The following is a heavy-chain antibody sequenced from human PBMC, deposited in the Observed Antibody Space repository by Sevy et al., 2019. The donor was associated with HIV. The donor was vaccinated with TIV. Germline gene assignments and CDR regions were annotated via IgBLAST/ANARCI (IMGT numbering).Heavy chain of an antibody. V-gene: IGHV1-46*03. CDR2: INPSGGST. CDR3: ASTNYDILTGYYKDY. J-gene: IGHJ4*02. Sequence: ASVKVSCKASGYTFTSYYMHWVRQAPGQGLEWMGIINPSGGSTTYAQKFQGRVTMTRDMSTSTVYMELSSLRSEDTAVYYCASTNYDILTGYYKDYWGQGTLVTVSS. CDR1: GYTFTSYY. D-gene: IGHD3-9*01.